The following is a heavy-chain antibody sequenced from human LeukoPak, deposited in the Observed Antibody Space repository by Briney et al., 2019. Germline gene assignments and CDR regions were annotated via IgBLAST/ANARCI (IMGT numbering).Heavy chain of an antibody. D-gene: IGHD3-16*02. Sequence: GASVKVSCKASGYTFTSYGISWVRQAPGQGLEWMGWISAYNGNTNYAQKLQGRVTMTTDTSTSTAYMELRSLRSDDTAVYYCARVPPLVMITFGGVIAPDYWGQGTLVTVSS. CDR1: GYTFTSYG. V-gene: IGHV1-18*01. CDR3: ARVPPLVMITFGGVIAPDY. J-gene: IGHJ4*02. CDR2: ISAYNGNT.